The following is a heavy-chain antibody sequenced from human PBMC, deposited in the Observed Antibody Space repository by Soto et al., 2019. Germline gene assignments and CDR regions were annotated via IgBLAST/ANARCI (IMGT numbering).Heavy chain of an antibody. CDR2: IIPIFGTA. D-gene: IGHD2-15*01. CDR1: GGTFSSYA. J-gene: IGHJ4*02. V-gene: IGHV1-69*13. CDR3: ASEDCRNTNCLKGFDY. Sequence: SVKVSCKASGGTFSSYAISWVRQAPGQGLEWMGGIIPIFGTANYAQKFQGRVTITADESTSTAYMELNRLTSDDTAVYYCASEDCRNTNCLKGFDYWGQGTLVTVSS.